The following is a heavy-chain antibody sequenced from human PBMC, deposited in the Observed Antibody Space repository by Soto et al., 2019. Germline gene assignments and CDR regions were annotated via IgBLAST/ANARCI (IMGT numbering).Heavy chain of an antibody. Sequence: QLVQSGAEVKKPGASVKVSCKASGYTFTNYGISWVRQAPGHGLEWMGWIIAYNGNTNYEQKLQDRVTMTTDTSTNTAYMELRSLRSDDTAVYYCARDSDHYDSSGYYSYDYWGQGALVTVSS. CDR1: GYTFTNYG. CDR2: IIAYNGNT. J-gene: IGHJ4*02. D-gene: IGHD3-22*01. V-gene: IGHV1-18*01. CDR3: ARDSDHYDSSGYYSYDY.